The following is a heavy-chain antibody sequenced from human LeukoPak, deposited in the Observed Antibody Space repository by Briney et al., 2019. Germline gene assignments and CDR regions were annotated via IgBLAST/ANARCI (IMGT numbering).Heavy chain of an antibody. Sequence: GASVKVSCKASGGTFSNYAISWVRQAPGHGLEWMGGIIPIFDTADYAQNFQGGVTITADESTSTAYMELSSLRAEDTAVYYCARDLLGSPSSYSSGAWDYWGQGTLVTVSS. V-gene: IGHV1-69*13. CDR3: ARDLLGSPSSYSSGAWDY. CDR1: GGTFSNYA. D-gene: IGHD3-22*01. CDR2: IIPIFDTA. J-gene: IGHJ4*02.